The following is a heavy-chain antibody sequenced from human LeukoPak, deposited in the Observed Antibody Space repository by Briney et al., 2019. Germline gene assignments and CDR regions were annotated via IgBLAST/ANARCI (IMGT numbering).Heavy chain of an antibody. V-gene: IGHV4-30-4*01. J-gene: IGHJ4*02. Sequence: PSETLSLTCTVSGGSISSGDYYWSWIRQPPGKGLEWIGYIYYSGSTYYNPSLKSRVTISVDTSKNQFSLKLSSVTAADTAVYYCARDRMVRGVIQYYFDYWGQGTLVTVSS. D-gene: IGHD3-10*01. CDR2: IYYSGST. CDR3: ARDRMVRGVIQYYFDY. CDR1: GGSISSGDYY.